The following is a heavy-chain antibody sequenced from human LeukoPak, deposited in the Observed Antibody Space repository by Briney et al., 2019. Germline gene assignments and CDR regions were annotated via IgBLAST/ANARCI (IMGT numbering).Heavy chain of an antibody. V-gene: IGHV3-30*18. CDR1: GFTFSSYG. Sequence: GGSLRLSCAASGFTFSSYGMHRVRQAPGKGLEWVAVISNDGSNKHYGDSVKGRFTISRDNSKNTLYLQMDSLRGEDTVVYYCAKDPYRVVVATGNYLDPWGQGTLVTVS. CDR3: AKDPYRVVVATGNYLDP. D-gene: IGHD2-15*01. J-gene: IGHJ5*02. CDR2: ISNDGSNK.